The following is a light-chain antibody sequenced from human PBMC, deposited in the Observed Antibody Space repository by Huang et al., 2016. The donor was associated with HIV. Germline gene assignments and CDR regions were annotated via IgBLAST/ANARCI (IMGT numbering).Light chain of an antibody. Sequence: DILMTQSPDFLAVSLGERATVNCRSSRIVLYSSNNKNYLAWYQQKPGQPPKLLIHWASTRESGVPDRFSGSGSGTDFTLTISSLQAEDVAIYYCQQYYTTPFTFGPGTKVDIK. CDR2: WAS. CDR1: RIVLYSSNNKNY. CDR3: QQYYTTPFT. J-gene: IGKJ3*01. V-gene: IGKV4-1*01.